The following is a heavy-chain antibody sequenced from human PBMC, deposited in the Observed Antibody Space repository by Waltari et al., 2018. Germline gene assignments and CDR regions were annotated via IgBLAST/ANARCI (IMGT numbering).Heavy chain of an antibody. CDR3: ARPSGFSRHFDY. V-gene: IGHV3-53*01. D-gene: IGHD3-22*01. CDR1: GFSFHYKP. Sequence: VQLLDAAGVSIQPARSLRACGASSGFSFHYKPMSGVRRAPGKGLEWVSTSESGGGTYYADSVKGRFTISRDTSKDTLYLQLNRLTAEDTAVYYCARPSGFSRHFDYWGRGTLVTVSS. J-gene: IGHJ4*02. CDR2: SESGGGT.